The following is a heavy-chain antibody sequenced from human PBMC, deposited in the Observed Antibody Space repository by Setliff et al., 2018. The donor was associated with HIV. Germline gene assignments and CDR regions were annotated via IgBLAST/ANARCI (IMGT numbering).Heavy chain of an antibody. CDR3: TRDLWGDDYYYNNMDV. Sequence: KASETLSLTCTVSGDSVSSASYYWSWIRQPPGKGLEWIGYIYYSGTTKYNPSLKSRVTISVDTSKNQFSLKLSSVTAADTAVYYCTRDLWGDDYYYNNMDVWGKGTTVTVSS. V-gene: IGHV4-61*01. CDR1: GDSVSSASYY. J-gene: IGHJ6*03. CDR2: IYYSGTT. D-gene: IGHD2-21*02.